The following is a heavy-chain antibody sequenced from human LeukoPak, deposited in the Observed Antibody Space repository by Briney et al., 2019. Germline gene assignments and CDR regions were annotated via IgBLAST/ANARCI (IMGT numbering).Heavy chain of an antibody. CDR3: ARARIASVLRFLEWPPLDY. V-gene: IGHV1-69*13. J-gene: IGHJ4*02. CDR2: IIPIFGTA. D-gene: IGHD3-3*01. Sequence: ASVKVSCKASGYTFTSYAMNWVRQAPGQGLEWMGGIIPIFGTANYAQKFQGRVTITADESTSTAYMELSSLRSEDTAVYYCARARIASVLRFLEWPPLDYWGQGTLVTVSS. CDR1: GYTFTSYA.